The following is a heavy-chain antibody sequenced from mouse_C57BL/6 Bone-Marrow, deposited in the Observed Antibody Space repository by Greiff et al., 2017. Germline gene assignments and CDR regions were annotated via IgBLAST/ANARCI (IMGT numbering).Heavy chain of an antibody. CDR2: ISSGGDYI. Sequence: EVQVVESGEGLVKPGGSLKLSCAASGFTFSRYAMSWVRQTPERRLAWVAYISSGGDYIYYADTVKGRFTISRDNARNTLYLQMSSLKSEDTAMYYCTRVGYYGSRRYFDVWGTGTTVTVSS. V-gene: IGHV5-9-1*02. CDR1: GFTFSRYA. CDR3: TRVGYYGSRRYFDV. J-gene: IGHJ1*03. D-gene: IGHD1-1*01.